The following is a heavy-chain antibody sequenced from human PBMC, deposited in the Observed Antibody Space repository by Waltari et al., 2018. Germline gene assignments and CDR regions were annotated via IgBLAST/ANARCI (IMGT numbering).Heavy chain of an antibody. D-gene: IGHD1-26*01. CDR1: GITLSSYW. Sequence: ELQLVESGGGLVQPGGSLRLSCEGSGITLSSYWMHWVRQTPGKGLVWLSRINTDGSWITYADSVKGRFTISRDDSKNTLYLQMNSLRAEDTGVYYCVGATAYRDVWGQGTTVTVSS. J-gene: IGHJ6*02. V-gene: IGHV3-74*01. CDR2: INTDGSWI. CDR3: VGATAYRDV.